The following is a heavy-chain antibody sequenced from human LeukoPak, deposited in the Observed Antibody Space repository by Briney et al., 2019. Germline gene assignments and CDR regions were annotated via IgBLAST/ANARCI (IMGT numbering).Heavy chain of an antibody. Sequence: SETLSLTCTVSGGSISSYYWSWIRQPPGKGLEWIGYIYYSGSTNYNPSLKSRVTISVDTSKNQFSLKLSSVTAADTAVCYCARGGGITMVRGVPTRYWYFDLWGRGTLVTVSS. D-gene: IGHD3-10*01. CDR2: IYYSGST. V-gene: IGHV4-59*01. CDR1: GGSISSYY. CDR3: ARGGGITMVRGVPTRYWYFDL. J-gene: IGHJ2*01.